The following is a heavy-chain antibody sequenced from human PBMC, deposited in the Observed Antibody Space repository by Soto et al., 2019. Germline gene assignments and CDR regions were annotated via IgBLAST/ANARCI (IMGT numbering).Heavy chain of an antibody. CDR2: VYYTGGT. D-gene: IGHD1-1*01. Sequence: QVQLQQSGPGLVKPSETLSLTCTVSSGPSSSHNWGWIRQPPGRGLEWIGYVYYTGGTSYNPSLTSRVTISADSSTTHISLTLSSVTAADTAVYYCVRQGIGNLHGLVDVWGQGTTVSVSS. V-gene: IGHV4-59*08. CDR1: SGPSSSHN. J-gene: IGHJ6*02. CDR3: VRQGIGNLHGLVDV.